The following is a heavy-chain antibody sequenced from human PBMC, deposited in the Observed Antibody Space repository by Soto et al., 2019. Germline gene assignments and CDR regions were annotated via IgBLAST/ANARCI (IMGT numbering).Heavy chain of an antibody. D-gene: IGHD6-6*01. Sequence: GGSLRLSCAASVFTFISYGMHWVRQAPGKGLEWVAVIWYDGSNKYYADSVKGRFTISRDNSKNTLYLQMNSLRAEDTAVYYCARVHYYSSSSSYYYYGMDVWGQGTTVTVSS. CDR3: ARVHYYSSSSSYYYYGMDV. V-gene: IGHV3-33*01. CDR1: VFTFISYG. CDR2: IWYDGSNK. J-gene: IGHJ6*02.